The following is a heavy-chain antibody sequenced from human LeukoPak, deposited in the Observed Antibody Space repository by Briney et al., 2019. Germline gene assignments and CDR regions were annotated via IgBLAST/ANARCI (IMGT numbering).Heavy chain of an antibody. Sequence: PGGSLRLSCAASGFTFSSYGMHWVRQAPGKGLEWVSAISGSGGSTYYADSVKGRFTISRDNSKNTLYLQMNSLRAEDTAVYYCAKDRIMVRGVITPYFDYWGQGTLVTVSS. CDR3: AKDRIMVRGVITPYFDY. CDR1: GFTFSSYG. V-gene: IGHV3-23*01. CDR2: ISGSGGST. J-gene: IGHJ4*02. D-gene: IGHD3-10*01.